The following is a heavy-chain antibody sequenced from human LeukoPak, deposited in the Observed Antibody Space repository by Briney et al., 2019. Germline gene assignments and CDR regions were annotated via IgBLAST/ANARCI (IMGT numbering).Heavy chain of an antibody. CDR1: GFTFSSYG. CDR3: ARGPSYSSSFDF. D-gene: IGHD6-13*01. Sequence: GRSLRLSCAASGFTFSSYGMHWVRQAPGKGLEWVAVIWYDGSNKYYADSVKGRFTISRDNSKNTLNLQMNSLRAEDTAVYYCARGPSYSSSFDFWGQGTLVIVSS. V-gene: IGHV3-33*01. J-gene: IGHJ4*02. CDR2: IWYDGSNK.